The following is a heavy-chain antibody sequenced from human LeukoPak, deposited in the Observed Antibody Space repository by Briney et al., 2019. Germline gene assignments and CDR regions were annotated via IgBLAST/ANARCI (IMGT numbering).Heavy chain of an antibody. CDR1: GYTFTGYY. Sequence: ASVKVSCKASGYTFTGYYMHWVRQAPGQGLEWMGWINPNSGGTNYAQKFQGRVTMTRDTSISTAYMELSRLRSDDTAVYYCARVYYDSSGYPYHFDYWGQGTLVTVSS. D-gene: IGHD3-22*01. J-gene: IGHJ4*02. CDR3: ARVYYDSSGYPYHFDY. CDR2: INPNSGGT. V-gene: IGHV1-2*02.